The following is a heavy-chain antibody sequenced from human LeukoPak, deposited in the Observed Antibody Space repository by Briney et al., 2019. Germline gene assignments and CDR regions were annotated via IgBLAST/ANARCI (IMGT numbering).Heavy chain of an antibody. J-gene: IGHJ5*02. Sequence: PSETLSLTCTVSDGSISPSFWSWIRQPPGKGLEWIGEINHSGSTNYNPSLKSRVTISVDTSKNQFSLKLSSVTAADTAVYYCARQLLWFGELRDWFDPWGQGTLVTVSS. CDR2: INHSGST. CDR1: DGSISPSF. D-gene: IGHD3-10*01. V-gene: IGHV4-34*01. CDR3: ARQLLWFGELRDWFDP.